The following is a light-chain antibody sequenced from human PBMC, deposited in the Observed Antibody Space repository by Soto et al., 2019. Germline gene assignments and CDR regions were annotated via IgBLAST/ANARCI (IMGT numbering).Light chain of an antibody. V-gene: IGLV2-14*01. Sequence: QSVLTQPASVSGSPGQSITISCTGTSSDVGGYNYVSWYQQHPGKAPKLMIYEVSNRPSGVSNRFSGSKSGNTASLTISGLQAEDEADYYCSSYTSSSLWVFGGGTKLPVL. CDR1: SSDVGGYNY. CDR2: EVS. J-gene: IGLJ3*02. CDR3: SSYTSSSLWV.